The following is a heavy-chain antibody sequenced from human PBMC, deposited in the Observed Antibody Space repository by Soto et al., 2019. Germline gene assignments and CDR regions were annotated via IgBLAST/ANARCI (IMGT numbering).Heavy chain of an antibody. V-gene: IGHV3-11*06. CDR3: ARVPLSSSWYAFDI. Sequence: GGSLRLSCAASGFTFSDYYMSWIRQAPGKGLEWVSYISSSSSYTKYADSVTGRFTISRDNAKNSLYLQMNSLRAEDTAVYYCARVPLSSSWYAFDIWGQGTMVTVSS. J-gene: IGHJ3*02. D-gene: IGHD6-13*01. CDR1: GFTFSDYY. CDR2: ISSSSSYT.